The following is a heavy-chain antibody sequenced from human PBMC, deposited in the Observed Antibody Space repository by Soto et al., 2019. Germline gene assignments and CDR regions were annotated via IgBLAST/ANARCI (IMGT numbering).Heavy chain of an antibody. CDR3: ARELVPAAPYYYGMDV. CDR1: GGTFSSYA. CDR2: IIPIFGTA. Sequence: SVKVSCKASGGTFSSYAISWVRQAPGQGLEWMGGIIPIFGTANYAQKFQGRVTITADESTSTAYMELSSLRSEDTAVYYCARELVPAAPYYYGMDVGGQGTTVTVSS. D-gene: IGHD2-2*01. J-gene: IGHJ6*02. V-gene: IGHV1-69*13.